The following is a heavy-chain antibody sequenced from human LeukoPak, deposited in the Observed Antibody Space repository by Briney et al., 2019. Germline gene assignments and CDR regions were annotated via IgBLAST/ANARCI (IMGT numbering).Heavy chain of an antibody. CDR1: GGSFSGYY. D-gene: IGHD6-13*01. CDR2: INHSGST. J-gene: IGHJ5*02. Sequence: SETLSLTCAVYGGSFSGYYWSWIRQPPGKGLEWIGEINHSGSTNYNPSLKSRVTISVDTSKNQFSLKLSSVTAADTAVYYCARSPFAKIYSSWYLSSAVTWFDPWGQGTLVTVSS. CDR3: ARSPFAKIYSSWYLSSAVTWFDP. V-gene: IGHV4-34*01.